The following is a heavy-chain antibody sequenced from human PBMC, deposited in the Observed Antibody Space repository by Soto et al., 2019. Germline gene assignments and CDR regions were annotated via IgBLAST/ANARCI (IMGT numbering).Heavy chain of an antibody. Sequence: GESLKISCKGSGYSFSNYWITWVRQMPGKGLEWMGRIDPIDSYTTYNPSFQGHVTISVDKSSNTAYLQWTSLKASDTAMYYCARLGYDVRVGYFYAADVWGQGTTVTVSS. J-gene: IGHJ6*02. CDR1: GYSFSNYW. CDR3: ARLGYDVRVGYFYAADV. D-gene: IGHD5-12*01. CDR2: IDPIDSYT. V-gene: IGHV5-10-1*01.